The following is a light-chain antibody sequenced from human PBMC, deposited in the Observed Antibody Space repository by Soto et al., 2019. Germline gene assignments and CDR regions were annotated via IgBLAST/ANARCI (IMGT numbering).Light chain of an antibody. V-gene: IGKV1-5*01. CDR1: QSISSW. J-gene: IGKJ1*01. CDR3: QQYNSYWT. CDR2: DAS. Sequence: DIKMTQSPSTLSASVGDRVTITCRASQSISSWLAWYHQKPGKAPKLLIYDASSLESGVPSRFSGSGSGTEFTLTISSLQPDDFATYYCQQYNSYWTFGQGTKVDIK.